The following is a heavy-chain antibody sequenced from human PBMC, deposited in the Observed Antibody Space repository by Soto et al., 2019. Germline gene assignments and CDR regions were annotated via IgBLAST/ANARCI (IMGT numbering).Heavy chain of an antibody. V-gene: IGHV3-30-3*01. Sequence: PGGSLRLSCAASGFTFSSYAMHWVRQAPGKGLEWVAVISYDGSNKYYADSVKGRFTISRDNSKNTLSLQMNSLRAEDTAVYYCARDRYSSGWTPIDYWGQGTLVTVSS. CDR2: ISYDGSNK. CDR3: ARDRYSSGWTPIDY. D-gene: IGHD6-19*01. J-gene: IGHJ4*02. CDR1: GFTFSSYA.